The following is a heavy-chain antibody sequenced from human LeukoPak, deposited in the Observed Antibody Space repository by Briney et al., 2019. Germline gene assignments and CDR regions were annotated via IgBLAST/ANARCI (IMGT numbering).Heavy chain of an antibody. J-gene: IGHJ4*02. Sequence: SETLSLTCTVSGGSISNYYWSWIRQPHGKGMEWIGYIYYSGSTNYNPSLKSLLTISVDTPKNHFSLRLTSVTAADTAVYYCARHSETCSGGSCFLDYFDCWGQGTLVTVSS. CDR2: IYYSGST. V-gene: IGHV4-59*08. CDR3: ARHSETCSGGSCFLDYFDC. D-gene: IGHD2-15*01. CDR1: GGSISNYY.